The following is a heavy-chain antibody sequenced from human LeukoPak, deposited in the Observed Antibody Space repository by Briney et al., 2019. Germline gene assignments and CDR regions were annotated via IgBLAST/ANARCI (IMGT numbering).Heavy chain of an antibody. CDR3: AKDAQDYGGIRDAYDI. J-gene: IGHJ3*02. V-gene: IGHV3-30*18. CDR2: ISYDGSNK. Sequence: GGSLRLSCAASEFTFSSYNMNWVRQAPGKGLEWVAVISYDGSNKYYADSVKGRFTISRDNSKNTLYLQMNSLRAEDTAVYYCAKDAQDYGGIRDAYDIWGQGTMVTVSS. D-gene: IGHD4-23*01. CDR1: EFTFSSYN.